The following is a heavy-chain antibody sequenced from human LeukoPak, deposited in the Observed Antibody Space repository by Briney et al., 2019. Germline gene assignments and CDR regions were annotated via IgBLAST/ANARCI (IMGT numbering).Heavy chain of an antibody. D-gene: IGHD2-15*01. CDR3: AREDQPRGTFDY. Sequence: PGGSLRLSCAASGFTFSNYWMSRVRQAPGKGREWVANIKQDGSEKYYVDSVKGRFTISRDNAKNSLYLQMNSLRAEDTALYYCAREDQPRGTFDYWGQGILVTVSS. CDR1: GFTFSNYW. J-gene: IGHJ4*02. V-gene: IGHV3-7*05. CDR2: IKQDGSEK.